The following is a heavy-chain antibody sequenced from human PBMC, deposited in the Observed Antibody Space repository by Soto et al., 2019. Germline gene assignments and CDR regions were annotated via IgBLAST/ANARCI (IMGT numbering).Heavy chain of an antibody. CDR3: ARAGAGGKSHAWDN. J-gene: IGHJ4*02. D-gene: IGHD1-26*01. Sequence: PGESLKISCKASGNTFAIYWIGWVRQMPGKGPEWMGIIYPGDSDTRYSPSLQGHITISADKSINTAYLQWSSLKASDTAIYYFARAGAGGKSHAWDNWGQGTPVTVSS. CDR2: IYPGDSDT. V-gene: IGHV5-51*01. CDR1: GNTFAIYW.